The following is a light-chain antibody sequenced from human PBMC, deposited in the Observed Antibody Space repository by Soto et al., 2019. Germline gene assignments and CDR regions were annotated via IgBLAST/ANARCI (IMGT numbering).Light chain of an antibody. V-gene: IGKV3-15*01. CDR3: QQYKNWPL. Sequence: PGEGVPLSCRASQSVNSHVAWYQQKPGQAPRLLLYGASTRATGIPVRFSGSGFGTEFTLTISSLQSEDFAVYYCQQYKNWPLFGQGTRLEIK. CDR2: GAS. J-gene: IGKJ5*01. CDR1: QSVNSH.